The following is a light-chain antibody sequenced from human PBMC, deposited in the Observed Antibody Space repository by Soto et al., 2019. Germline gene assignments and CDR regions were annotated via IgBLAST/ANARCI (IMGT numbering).Light chain of an antibody. J-gene: IGKJ1*01. Sequence: DIQMTQSPSTLSASVGDRVTITCRASQSISGSLAWYQQKPGKAPKLLIYEASNLKSGVPSRFSVSGSGTEYTLTISSLQPDDSASYYCQQYNGYWTFGKGTRVEIK. CDR3: QQYNGYWT. CDR1: QSISGS. V-gene: IGKV1-5*03. CDR2: EAS.